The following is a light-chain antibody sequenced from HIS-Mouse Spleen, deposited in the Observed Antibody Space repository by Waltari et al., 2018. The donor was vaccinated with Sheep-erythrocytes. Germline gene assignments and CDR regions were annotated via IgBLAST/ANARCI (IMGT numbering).Light chain of an antibody. CDR2: DAS. J-gene: IGKJ4*01. CDR3: QQYDNLLT. Sequence: DIQMTQSPSSLSASVGDRVTITCQASQDISNYLNWYQQKPGKAPKLLIYDASNLETGVPSRFSGSGSRTDFTFTISSLQPEYIATYYCQQYDNLLTFGGGTKVELK. V-gene: IGKV1-33*01. CDR1: QDISNY.